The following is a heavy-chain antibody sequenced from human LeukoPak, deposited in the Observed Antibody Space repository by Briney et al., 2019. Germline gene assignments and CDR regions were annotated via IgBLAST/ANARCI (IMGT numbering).Heavy chain of an antibody. D-gene: IGHD3-9*01. CDR1: GYTFTSYY. J-gene: IGHJ4*02. V-gene: IGHV1-46*01. CDR2: INPSGGST. Sequence: ASVKVSCKASGYTFTSYYMHWVRQAPGQGLEWMGIINPSGGSTSYAQKFQGRVTMTRDTSTSTVYMELSSLRSEDTAMYYCARSPTYYDILTGYHLGFYFDYWGQGTLVTVSS. CDR3: ARSPTYYDILTGYHLGFYFDY.